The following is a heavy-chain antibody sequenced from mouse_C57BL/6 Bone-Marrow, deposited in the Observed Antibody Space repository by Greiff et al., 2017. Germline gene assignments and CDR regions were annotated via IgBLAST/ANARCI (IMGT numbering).Heavy chain of an antibody. CDR1: GYTFTSYW. CDR3: AREFRAMDY. V-gene: IGHV1-61*01. CDR2: IYPSDSET. Sequence: LQQPGAELVRPGSSVKLSCKASGYTFTSYWMDWVKQRPGQGLEWIGNIYPSDSETHYTQKFKDKGTLTVDKSSSTAYMQISSLTSEDSAVYYCAREFRAMDYWGQGTSVTVSS. J-gene: IGHJ4*01.